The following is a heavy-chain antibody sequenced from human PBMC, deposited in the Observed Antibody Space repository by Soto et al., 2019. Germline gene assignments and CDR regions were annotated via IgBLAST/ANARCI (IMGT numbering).Heavy chain of an antibody. Sequence: QVQLVQSGAEVKKPGASVKVSCKASGYTFTGYYMHWVRQAPGQGLEWMGWINPNSGGTNYAQKFQGWVTMTRDTSISTAYMELSRLRSDDTAVYYCAREGGSDSSGSVPFDYWGQGTLVTVSS. CDR3: AREGGSDSSGSVPFDY. D-gene: IGHD3-22*01. J-gene: IGHJ4*02. V-gene: IGHV1-2*04. CDR1: GYTFTGYY. CDR2: INPNSGGT.